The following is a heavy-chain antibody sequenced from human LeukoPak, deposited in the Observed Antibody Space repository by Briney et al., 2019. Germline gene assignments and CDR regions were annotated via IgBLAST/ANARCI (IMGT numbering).Heavy chain of an antibody. D-gene: IGHD3-3*01. CDR3: AKDKDFDYYYGMDV. V-gene: IGHV3-9*01. Sequence: GRSLRLSCAASGFTFDDYAMHWVRQAPGKGLEWVSDISWNSGSIGYADSVKGRFTISRDNAKNSLYLQMNSLRAEDTALYYCAKDKDFDYYYGMDVWGQGTTVTVSS. CDR2: ISWNSGSI. CDR1: GFTFDDYA. J-gene: IGHJ6*02.